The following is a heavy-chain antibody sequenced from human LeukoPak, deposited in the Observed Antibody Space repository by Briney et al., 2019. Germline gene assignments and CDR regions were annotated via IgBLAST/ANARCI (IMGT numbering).Heavy chain of an antibody. CDR3: TRGGLGGRLGGFDD. Sequence: SQTLSLTCAISGDSVSSDSAAWIWIRQSPSRGLEWLGRTYYRSKWYNEYALSVKSRITISPDTSKNQFSLHLESVTPEDTAVYYCTRGGLGGRLGGFDDWGQGTLVTVSS. CDR2: TYYRSKWYN. V-gene: IGHV6-1*01. CDR1: GDSVSSDSAA. J-gene: IGHJ4*02. D-gene: IGHD4-23*01.